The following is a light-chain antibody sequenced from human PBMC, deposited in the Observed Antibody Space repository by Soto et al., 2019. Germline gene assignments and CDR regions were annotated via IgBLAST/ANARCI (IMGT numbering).Light chain of an antibody. CDR1: QSISNR. Sequence: ERVTMTCLASQSISNRLAWYKQKPGKTPNLLSYDASNLGSGVPSRFRGSGSGTEFTLTISSLQPDDFETYYCQHYNSYSEAFGQGTKVDIK. CDR2: DAS. CDR3: QHYNSYSEA. J-gene: IGKJ1*01. V-gene: IGKV1-5*01.